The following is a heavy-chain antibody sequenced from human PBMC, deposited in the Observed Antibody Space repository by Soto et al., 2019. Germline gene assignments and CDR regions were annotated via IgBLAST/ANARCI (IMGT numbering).Heavy chain of an antibody. Sequence: GSGPTLVNPAQTLTLTCTFSGFSLREYGMCVSWVRQPPGKALEWLALIDWDGDRFYNTSLETRLTISKDTSNNQVVLRMTNMDPADTATYYCARIPGRTWGFDSWGQGALVTVSS. J-gene: IGHJ4*02. CDR3: ARIPGRTWGFDS. CDR2: IDWDGDR. CDR1: GFSLREYGMC. D-gene: IGHD7-27*01. V-gene: IGHV2-70*20.